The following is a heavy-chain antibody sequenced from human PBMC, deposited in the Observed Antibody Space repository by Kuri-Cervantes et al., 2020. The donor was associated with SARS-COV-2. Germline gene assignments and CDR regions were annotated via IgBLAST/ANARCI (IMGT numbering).Heavy chain of an antibody. CDR1: GYTFTGYY. CDR3: VRGPAITIFGVLRGRENWFDP. CDR2: INPKSGGT. V-gene: IGHV1-2*04. D-gene: IGHD3-3*01. J-gene: IGHJ5*02. Sequence: ASVKVSCKASGYTFTGYYVHWIRQAPGEGLEWMGWINPKSGGTNYAQKFQVWVTMTRETSISTAYMVLSRLRSVDTAVYYCVRGPAITIFGVLRGRENWFDPWGQGTLVTVST.